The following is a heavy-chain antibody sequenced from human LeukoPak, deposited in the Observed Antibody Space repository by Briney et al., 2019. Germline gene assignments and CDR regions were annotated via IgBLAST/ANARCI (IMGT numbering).Heavy chain of an antibody. CDR2: IYTNGRT. J-gene: IGHJ4*02. CDR3: ARGLGVTPFDF. D-gene: IGHD2-21*02. CDR1: GGSFSGYF. Sequence: SETLSLTCTVSGGSFSGYFWSWIRRPAGKGLEWIGRIYTNGRTNYNSSLKSRVNMSVDMSNNQFSLRLNSVTAADTAMYYCARGLGVTPFDFWGQGILVTVSS. V-gene: IGHV4-4*07.